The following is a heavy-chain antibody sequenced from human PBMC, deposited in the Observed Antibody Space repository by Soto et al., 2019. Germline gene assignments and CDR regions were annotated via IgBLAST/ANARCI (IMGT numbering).Heavy chain of an antibody. CDR2: ISYDGSNK. V-gene: IGHV3-30-3*01. J-gene: IGHJ6*02. CDR3: ARDVESGSSQYYCYYYGMDV. Sequence: QVQLVESGGGVVQPGRSLRLSCAASGFTFSSYAMHWVRQAPGKGLEWVAVISYDGSNKYYADSVKGRFTISRENSKNTLYLQMNSLRAEDTAVYYCARDVESGSSQYYCYYYGMDVWGQGTTVTVSS. CDR1: GFTFSSYA. D-gene: IGHD1-26*01.